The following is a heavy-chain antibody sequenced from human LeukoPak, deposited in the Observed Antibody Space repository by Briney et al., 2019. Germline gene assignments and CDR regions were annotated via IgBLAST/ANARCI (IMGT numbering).Heavy chain of an antibody. Sequence: PSETLSLTCAVSGVSISSSDWWSWLRQPPEKGLEWIWDIHHTGISNYNPSLKGRVSISVDKSKNQVSLKLSSVTAADTAVYYCARVTLPVNSGDYWGQGTLVTVSS. J-gene: IGHJ4*02. V-gene: IGHV4-4*02. CDR3: ARVTLPVNSGDY. CDR2: IHHTGIS. CDR1: GVSISSSDW. D-gene: IGHD7-27*01.